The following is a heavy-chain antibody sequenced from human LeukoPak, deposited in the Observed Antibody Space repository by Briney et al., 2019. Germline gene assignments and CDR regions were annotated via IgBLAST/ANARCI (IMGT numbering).Heavy chain of an antibody. V-gene: IGHV4-4*02. Sequence: SETLFLTCTVSGGSISSDNWWSWVRQPPGKGLEWIGEIYHSGSTNYNPSLKSRVTISVDKSKNQFSLELSSVTAADTAVYFCARDFGAAGDYHFDYWGQGTLVTVSS. D-gene: IGHD4-17*01. CDR1: GGSISSDNW. J-gene: IGHJ4*02. CDR2: IYHSGST. CDR3: ARDFGAAGDYHFDY.